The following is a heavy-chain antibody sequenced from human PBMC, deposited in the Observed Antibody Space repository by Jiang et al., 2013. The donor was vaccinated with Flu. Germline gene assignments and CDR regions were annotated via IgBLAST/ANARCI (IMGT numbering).Heavy chain of an antibody. J-gene: IGHJ4*02. CDR2: IYYSGST. CDR1: GGSISSYY. D-gene: IGHD2-15*01. Sequence: PGLVKPSETLSLTCTVSGGSISSYYWSWIRQPPGKGLEWIGYIYYSGSTNYNPSLKSRVTISVDTSKNQFSLKLSSVTAADTAVYYCARLSRYCSGGSCYPTYWGQGTLVTVSS. V-gene: IGHV4-59*08. CDR3: ARLSRYCSGGSCYPTY.